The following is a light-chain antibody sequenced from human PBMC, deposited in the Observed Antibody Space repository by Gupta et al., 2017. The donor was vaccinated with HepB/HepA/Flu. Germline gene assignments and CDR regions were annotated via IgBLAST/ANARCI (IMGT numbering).Light chain of an antibody. CDR2: AAS. V-gene: IGKV1D-12*01. CDR3: QHTYSCPIT. CDR1: QTVNIW. Sequence: QMPQPPSFVFSSVGERVTTTCRASQTVNIWLAWYQQKPGKAPTLLISAASSLQNGVPSRVSGSGSGTDFTLTSTKLQPEDVATYFCQHTYSCPITFGQGTRLEIK. J-gene: IGKJ5*01.